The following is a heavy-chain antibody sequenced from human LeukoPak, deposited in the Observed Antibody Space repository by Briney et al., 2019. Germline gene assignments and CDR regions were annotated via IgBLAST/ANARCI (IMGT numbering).Heavy chain of an antibody. D-gene: IGHD2-21*01. CDR3: ARDPPCGGDCYSGYYYYYMDV. Sequence: VASVKVSCKASGYTFTSYGISWVRQAPGQGLEWMGWISAYNGNTNYAQKLQGRVTMTTDTSTSTAYMELRSLRSDDTAVYYCARDPPCGGDCYSGYYYYYMDVWGKGTTVTVSS. J-gene: IGHJ6*03. CDR1: GYTFTSYG. CDR2: ISAYNGNT. V-gene: IGHV1-18*01.